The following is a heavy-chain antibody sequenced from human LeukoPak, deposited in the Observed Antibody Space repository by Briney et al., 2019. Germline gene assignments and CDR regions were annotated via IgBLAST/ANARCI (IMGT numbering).Heavy chain of an antibody. J-gene: IGHJ4*02. CDR1: GFTFTNYA. Sequence: PGGSLRLSCAASGFTFTNYAMSWVRQAPGKGLEWVSSISGSGSSTHYADSVKGRFTISRDNSKNTLFLQMNSLRAEDTALYYCARVLSLRYFDGVLYADCWGQGILVTVSS. CDR2: ISGSGSST. V-gene: IGHV3-23*01. CDR3: ARVLSLRYFDGVLYADC. D-gene: IGHD3-9*01.